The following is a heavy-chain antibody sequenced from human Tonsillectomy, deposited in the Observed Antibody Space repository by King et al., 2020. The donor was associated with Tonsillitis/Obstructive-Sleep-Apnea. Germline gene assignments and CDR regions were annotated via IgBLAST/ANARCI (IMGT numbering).Heavy chain of an antibody. CDR2: IYSGGST. J-gene: IGHJ4*02. D-gene: IGHD2-21*01. CDR1: GFTVSSNY. CDR3: ARGAYCGGDCYSPIDY. V-gene: IGHV3-66*01. Sequence: VQLVESGGGLVQPGGSLRLSCAASGFTVSSNYMSWVRQAPGKGLEWVSVIYSGGSTYYADSVKGRFTTSRDNSKNTLYLQMNSLRAEDTAVYYCARGAYCGGDCYSPIDYWGQGTLVTVSS.